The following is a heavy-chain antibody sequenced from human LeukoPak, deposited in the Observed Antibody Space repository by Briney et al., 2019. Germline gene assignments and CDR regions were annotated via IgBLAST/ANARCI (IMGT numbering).Heavy chain of an antibody. CDR1: GGSISSSSYY. Sequence: SETLSLTCTVSGGSISSSSYYWGWIRQPPGKGLAWIGSIYYSGSTYYNPSLKSRVTISVDTSKNQFSLKLSSVTAADTAVYYCARVSPTRAYYYYYMDVWGKGTTVTVSS. CDR3: ARVSPTRAYYYYYMDV. J-gene: IGHJ6*03. V-gene: IGHV4-39*07. D-gene: IGHD5-24*01. CDR2: IYYSGST.